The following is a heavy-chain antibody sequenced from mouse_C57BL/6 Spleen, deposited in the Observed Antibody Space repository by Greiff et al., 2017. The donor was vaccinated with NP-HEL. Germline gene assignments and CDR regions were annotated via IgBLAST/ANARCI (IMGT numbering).Heavy chain of an antibody. Sequence: EVKLMESGGDLVKPGGSLKLSCAASGFTFSSYGMSWVRQTPDKRLEWVATISSGGSYTYYPDSVKGRFTISRDNAKNTLYLQMSSLKSEDTAMYYCAIHGGTGFDYWGQGTTLTVSS. V-gene: IGHV5-6*01. J-gene: IGHJ2*01. D-gene: IGHD3-3*01. CDR1: GFTFSSYG. CDR3: AIHGGTGFDY. CDR2: ISSGGSYT.